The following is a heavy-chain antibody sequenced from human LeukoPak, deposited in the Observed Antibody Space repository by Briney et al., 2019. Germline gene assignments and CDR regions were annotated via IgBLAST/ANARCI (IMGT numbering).Heavy chain of an antibody. CDR1: GFTFSSYG. CDR2: IWYDGSNK. J-gene: IGHJ6*02. D-gene: IGHD4-11*01. CDR3: AKDRMTTVRDYYYGMDV. Sequence: PGGSLRLSCAASGFTFSSYGMHWVRQAPGKGLEWVAVIWYDGSNKYYADSVKGRFTISRDNSKNTLYLQMNSLRAEDTAVYYCAKDRMTTVRDYYYGMDVWGQGTTVTVSS. V-gene: IGHV3-30*02.